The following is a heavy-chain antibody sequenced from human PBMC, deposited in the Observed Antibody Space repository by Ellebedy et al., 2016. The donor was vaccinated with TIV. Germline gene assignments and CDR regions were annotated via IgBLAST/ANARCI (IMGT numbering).Heavy chain of an antibody. Sequence: GESLKISCRGSGYKLTNYWIGWVRQMRGKGLEWIGIIYPGDSNTMYSPSFQGQVTISADKSVSTAYLQWTSLKASDTALYFCASNYGYGVPVDFWGQGTLVIVSS. V-gene: IGHV5-51*01. D-gene: IGHD5-18*01. J-gene: IGHJ4*02. CDR3: ASNYGYGVPVDF. CDR1: GYKLTNYW. CDR2: IYPGDSNT.